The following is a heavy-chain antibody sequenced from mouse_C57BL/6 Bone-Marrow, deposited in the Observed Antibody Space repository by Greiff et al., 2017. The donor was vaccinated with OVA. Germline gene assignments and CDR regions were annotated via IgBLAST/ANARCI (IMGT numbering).Heavy chain of an antibody. J-gene: IGHJ1*03. Sequence: VQLQQSGAELVRPGTSVKVSCKASGYAFTNYLIEWVKQRPGQGLEWIGVINPGSGGTNYNEKFKGKATLTADKSSSTAYMQLSSLTSEDSAVYFCARERLWGNYWYFDVWGTGTTVTVSS. D-gene: IGHD6-5*01. CDR3: ARERLWGNYWYFDV. CDR1: GYAFTNYL. CDR2: INPGSGGT. V-gene: IGHV1-54*01.